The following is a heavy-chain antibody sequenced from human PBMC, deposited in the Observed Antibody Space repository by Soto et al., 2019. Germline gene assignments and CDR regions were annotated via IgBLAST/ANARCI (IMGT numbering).Heavy chain of an antibody. CDR1: GFTFSSYG. CDR2: IWYDGSNK. V-gene: IGHV3-33*01. D-gene: IGHD2-15*01. CDR3: ARDQEDIVVVVAAPSGVFDY. J-gene: IGHJ4*02. Sequence: QVQLVESGGGVVQPGRSLRLSCAASGFTFSSYGMHWVRQAPGKGLEWVAVIWYDGSNKYYADSVKGRFTISRDNSKNTLYLQMNSLRAEDTAVYYWARDQEDIVVVVAAPSGVFDYWGQGTLVTVSS.